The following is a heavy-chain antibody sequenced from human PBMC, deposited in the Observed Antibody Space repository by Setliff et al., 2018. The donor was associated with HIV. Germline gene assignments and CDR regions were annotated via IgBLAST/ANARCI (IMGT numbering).Heavy chain of an antibody. D-gene: IGHD6-6*01. Sequence: PSETLSLTCSVSGGSISSSRYFWGWIRQPPGKGLEWIGSLSYTGSTYYNPSLKSRVTISADTSKNQFYLKLNSLTAADTAVYYCASSPIAAPTYYFDYWGQGTLVTVSS. CDR2: LSYTGST. CDR3: ASSPIAAPTYYFDY. CDR1: GGSISSSRYF. J-gene: IGHJ4*02. V-gene: IGHV4-39*01.